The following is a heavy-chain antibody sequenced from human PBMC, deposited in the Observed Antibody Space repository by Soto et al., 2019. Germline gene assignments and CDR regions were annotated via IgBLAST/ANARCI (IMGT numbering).Heavy chain of an antibody. CDR3: AKADSNYDVWWEDAFDI. V-gene: IGHV3-23*01. D-gene: IGHD4-4*01. Sequence: GGSLRLSCAASGFTFSSYAMSWVRQAPGKGLEWVSAISGSGGSTYYADSVKGRFTISRDNSKNTLYLQMNSLRAEDTAVYYCAKADSNYDVWWEDAFDIWGQGTMVTVSS. CDR1: GFTFSSYA. CDR2: ISGSGGST. J-gene: IGHJ3*02.